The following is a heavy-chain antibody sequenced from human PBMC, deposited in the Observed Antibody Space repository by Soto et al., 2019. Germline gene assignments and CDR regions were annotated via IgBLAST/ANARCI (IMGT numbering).Heavy chain of an antibody. CDR3: TRGKWFPRGYGMDV. D-gene: IGHD3-22*01. CDR1: RDSVTSDY. CDR2: IYLGGSA. V-gene: IGHV4-59*02. J-gene: IGHJ6*02. Sequence: QVQLQESGPGLVKPSETLSLTCTVSRDSVTSDYWSWIRQPPGKRLEYIGLIYLGGSANYNPSLESRDTISPDKSKNQLSVRWTSVTAADTAVYYCTRGKWFPRGYGMDVWGRGTTVTVS.